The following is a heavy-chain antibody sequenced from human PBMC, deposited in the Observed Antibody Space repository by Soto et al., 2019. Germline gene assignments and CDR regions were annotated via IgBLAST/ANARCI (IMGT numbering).Heavy chain of an antibody. CDR2: INHSGST. D-gene: IGHD3-3*01. J-gene: IGHJ6*02. Sequence: SETLSLTCAVYGGSFSGYYWSWIRQPPGKGLEWIGEINHSGSTNYNPSLKSRVTISVDTSKNQFSLKLSSVTAADTAVYYCERGARVRGTDVWGQGTTVTVYS. V-gene: IGHV4-34*01. CDR3: ERGARVRGTDV. CDR1: GGSFSGYY.